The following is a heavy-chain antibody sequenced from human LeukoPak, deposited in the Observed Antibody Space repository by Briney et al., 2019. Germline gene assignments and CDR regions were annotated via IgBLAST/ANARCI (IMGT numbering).Heavy chain of an antibody. D-gene: IGHD3-22*01. CDR2: INPNSGGT. V-gene: IGHV1-2*02. CDR1: GYTFTSYY. Sequence: ASVKVSCKASGYTFTSYYMHWVRQAPGQGLEWMGWINPNSGGTNYAQKLQGRVTMTTDTSTSTAYMELRSLRSDDTAVYYCARESPPKWLLLEDGADYYYMDVWGKGTTVTVSS. J-gene: IGHJ6*03. CDR3: ARESPPKWLLLEDGADYYYMDV.